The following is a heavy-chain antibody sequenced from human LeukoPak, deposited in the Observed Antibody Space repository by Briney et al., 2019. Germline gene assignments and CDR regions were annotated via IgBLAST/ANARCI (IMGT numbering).Heavy chain of an antibody. CDR1: GFTFSSYD. J-gene: IGHJ6*03. Sequence: GGSLRLSCAASGFTFSSYDMHWVRQATGKGLEWVSAIGTAGDTYYPGSVKGRFTISRENAKNSLYLQMNSLRAGDTAVYYCARGQTPAMVRGVIPYMDVWGKGTTVTISS. CDR3: ARGQTPAMVRGVIPYMDV. V-gene: IGHV3-13*01. CDR2: IGTAGDT. D-gene: IGHD3-10*01.